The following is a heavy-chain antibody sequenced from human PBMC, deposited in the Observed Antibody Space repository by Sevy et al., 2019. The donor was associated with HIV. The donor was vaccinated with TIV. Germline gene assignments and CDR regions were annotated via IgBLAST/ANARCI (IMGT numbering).Heavy chain of an antibody. J-gene: IGHJ4*01. CDR1: RFTFKTYW. CDR3: ARDSPGYVGYSY. Sequence: GGSLRLSCAASRFTFKTYWMSWVRQAPGKGLEWVGNIKEDGSAKYYADSVRGRFTISRDNAKNSLYLQMSSLRVEDTAVYYCARDSPGYVGYSYWGQGTLVTVSS. CDR2: IKEDGSAK. D-gene: IGHD5-18*01. V-gene: IGHV3-7*01.